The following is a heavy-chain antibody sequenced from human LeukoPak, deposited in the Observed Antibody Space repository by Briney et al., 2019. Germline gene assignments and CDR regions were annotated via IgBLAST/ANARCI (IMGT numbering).Heavy chain of an antibody. CDR3: ARIYCSGGSCYSFFDN. CDR2: IKQDGSEK. Sequence: GGSLRLSCAASGFTFSSYWMSWVRQAPGKGLEWVANIKQDGSEKYYVDSVKGRFTISRDNAKNSLYLQMNSLSAEDTAVYYCARIYCSGGSCYSFFDNWGQGTLVTVSS. J-gene: IGHJ4*02. CDR1: GFTFSSYW. V-gene: IGHV3-7*01. D-gene: IGHD2-15*01.